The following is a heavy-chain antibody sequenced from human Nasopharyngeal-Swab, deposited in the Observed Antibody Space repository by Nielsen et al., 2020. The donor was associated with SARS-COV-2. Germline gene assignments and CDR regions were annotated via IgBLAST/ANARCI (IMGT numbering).Heavy chain of an antibody. Sequence: GGSLRLSCAASGLTFDDYTMHWVRQAPGKGLEWVSLISWDGGSTYYADSVKGRFTISRDNSKNSLYLQMNSLRTEDTALYYCAKDIYSSSWTPWYYYYGMDVWGQGTTVTVSS. D-gene: IGHD6-13*01. CDR1: GLTFDDYT. V-gene: IGHV3-43*01. CDR2: ISWDGGST. J-gene: IGHJ6*02. CDR3: AKDIYSSSWTPWYYYYGMDV.